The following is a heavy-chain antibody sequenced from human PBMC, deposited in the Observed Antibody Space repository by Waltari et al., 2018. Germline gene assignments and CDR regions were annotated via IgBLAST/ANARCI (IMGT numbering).Heavy chain of an antibody. J-gene: IGHJ4*02. D-gene: IGHD6-13*01. CDR3: ARDPRRIAAAGTIEGGFDY. CDR2: IKQDGSQK. CDR1: GFTFSSYW. Sequence: EVQLVESGGGLVQPGGSLRLSCAASGFTFSSYWMSWVRQAPGKGREWVANIKQDGSQKDYVDAVKGRFTISRDNAKNSLYLQMNSLRAEDTAVYYCARDPRRIAAAGTIEGGFDYWGQGTLVTVSS. V-gene: IGHV3-7*01.